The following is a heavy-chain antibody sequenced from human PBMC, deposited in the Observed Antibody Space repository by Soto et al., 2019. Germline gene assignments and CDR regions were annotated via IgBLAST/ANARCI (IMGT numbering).Heavy chain of an antibody. J-gene: IGHJ5*02. V-gene: IGHV4-30-4*01. D-gene: IGHD3-22*01. Sequence: QVQLQESGPGLVKPSQTLSLTCTVSGGSISSGDYYWSWIRQPPGKGLEWIGYIYYSGSTYYNPSLKIRVTISVDTSKNQFSLKLSSVTAADTAVYYCARVATMIVVVGNWFDPWGQGTLVTVSS. CDR2: IYYSGST. CDR3: ARVATMIVVVGNWFDP. CDR1: GGSISSGDYY.